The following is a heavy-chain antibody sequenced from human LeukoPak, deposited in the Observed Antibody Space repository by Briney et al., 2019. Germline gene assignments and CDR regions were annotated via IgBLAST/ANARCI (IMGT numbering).Heavy chain of an antibody. V-gene: IGHV3-33*01. J-gene: IGHJ4*02. Sequence: GGSLRLSCAASGFTFSSYGMHWVRQAPGKGLEGVAVIWYDGSKKYYADSVKGRFTISRENSKNTLYLQMNSLRAEDTAVYYCASDGWFGEPSAFDYWGPGTLVTVSS. CDR1: GFTFSSYG. CDR3: ASDGWFGEPSAFDY. CDR2: IWYDGSKK. D-gene: IGHD3-10*01.